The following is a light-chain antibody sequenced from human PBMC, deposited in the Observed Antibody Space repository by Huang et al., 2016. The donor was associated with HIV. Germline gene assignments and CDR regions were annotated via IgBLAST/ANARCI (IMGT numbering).Light chain of an antibody. V-gene: IGKV4-1*01. CDR2: LAS. Sequence: DIVMSQSPDSLAVSLGERATINCKSSQTVLYSSSNKNYLAWYQQKPGQPPKLLIYLASTRESCVPDRFSSSGSVTAFTLTISSLQAEDVAGYYCQQYYSTPNTFGPGTKLEI. CDR1: QTVLYSSSNKNY. CDR3: QQYYSTPNT. J-gene: IGKJ2*01.